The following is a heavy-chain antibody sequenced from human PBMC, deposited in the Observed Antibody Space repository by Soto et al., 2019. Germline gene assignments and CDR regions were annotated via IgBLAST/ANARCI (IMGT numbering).Heavy chain of an antibody. CDR2: IYSSGST. Sequence: ETLSLTCTVSGDSVSSDNYYWTWIRQPPGKGLEWIGYIYSSGSTNYNPSLESRVTISLDTSSNQFSLKLTSVTAADTAVYYCARDIRGYSRAFDYWGEGTLVTVSS. J-gene: IGHJ4*02. CDR1: GDSVSSDNYY. D-gene: IGHD5-18*01. CDR3: ARDIRGYSRAFDY. V-gene: IGHV4-61*01.